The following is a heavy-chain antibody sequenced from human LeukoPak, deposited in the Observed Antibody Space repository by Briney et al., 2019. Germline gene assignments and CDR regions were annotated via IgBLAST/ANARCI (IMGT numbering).Heavy chain of an antibody. Sequence: PGGSLRLSCAASGFTFSSYSMNWVRQAPGKGLEWVSYISSSSSTIYYADSVKGRFTISRDNAKNSLYLQMNSLRAEDTAVYYCARERYYDILTGYANWFDPWGQGTLVTVSS. CDR1: GFTFSSYS. D-gene: IGHD3-9*01. CDR3: ARERYYDILTGYANWFDP. V-gene: IGHV3-48*01. CDR2: ISSSSSTI. J-gene: IGHJ5*02.